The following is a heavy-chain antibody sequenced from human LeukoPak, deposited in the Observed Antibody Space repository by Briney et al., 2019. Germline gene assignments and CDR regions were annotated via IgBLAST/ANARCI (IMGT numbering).Heavy chain of an antibody. CDR2: ISSTGSYI. J-gene: IGHJ4*02. V-gene: IGHV3-21*01. Sequence: GGSLRLSCAASGITFSSHTMNWVRQAPGKGLEWVSSISSTGSYIYYADSVKGRFTISRDNAKNSLYLQMNSLRAEDTAVYYRARVWYSSGWYYDYWGQGTLVTASS. D-gene: IGHD6-19*01. CDR3: ARVWYSSGWYYDY. CDR1: GITFSSHT.